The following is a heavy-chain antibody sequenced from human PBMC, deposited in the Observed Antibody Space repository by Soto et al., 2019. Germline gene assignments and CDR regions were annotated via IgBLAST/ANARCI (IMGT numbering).Heavy chain of an antibody. CDR3: ARWGAYYYDSSGYYLYYYYGMDV. J-gene: IGHJ6*02. CDR1: GGSIRSSSYY. V-gene: IGHV4-39*01. D-gene: IGHD3-22*01. Sequence: ASETLSLTCTVSGGSIRSSSYYWGWIRQPPGKGLELIGSIYYSGSTYYNPSLKSRVTISVDTSKNQFSLKLSSVTAADTAVYYCARWGAYYYDSSGYYLYYYYGMDVWGQGTTVT. CDR2: IYYSGST.